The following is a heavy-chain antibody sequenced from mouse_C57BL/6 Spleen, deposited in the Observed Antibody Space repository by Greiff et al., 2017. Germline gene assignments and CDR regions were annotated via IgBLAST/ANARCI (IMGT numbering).Heavy chain of an antibody. CDR3: ARHGGGFDY. V-gene: IGHV5-17*01. Sequence: EVQLQESGGGLVKPGGSLKLSCAASGFTFSDYGMHWVRQAPEKGLEWVAYISSGSSTIYYADTVKGRFTISRDNAKNTLFLQMTSLRSEDTAMYYCARHGGGFDYWGQGTTLTVSS. CDR1: GFTFSDYG. J-gene: IGHJ2*01. CDR2: ISSGSSTI. D-gene: IGHD1-1*02.